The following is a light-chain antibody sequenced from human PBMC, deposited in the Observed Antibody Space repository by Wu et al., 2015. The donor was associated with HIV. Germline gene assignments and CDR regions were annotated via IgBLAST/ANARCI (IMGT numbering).Light chain of an antibody. CDR3: QQTYNTPKT. V-gene: IGKV1-39*01. J-gene: IGKJ1*01. CDR2: AAS. Sequence: DIQMTQSPSSLSASVGDRVTITCRASQSIGSYLHWYQQKLGAAPKLLIYAASNLQSGVPSRFSGSGSGTDFTLTISSLQPEDFATHYCQQTYNTPKTFGQGTKVEIK. CDR1: QSIGSY.